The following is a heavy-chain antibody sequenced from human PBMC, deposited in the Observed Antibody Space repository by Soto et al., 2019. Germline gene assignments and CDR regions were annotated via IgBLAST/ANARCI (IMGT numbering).Heavy chain of an antibody. J-gene: IGHJ4*02. CDR3: ASGRPMVRGVTPLDY. Sequence: WWCLRISRAACRFSVNIKVVSGVRQSPGKGLEWVSVIYSGGSTYYADSVKGRFTISRDNSKNTLYLQMNSLRAEDTAVYYCASGRPMVRGVTPLDYWAQGTLVTGYS. CDR2: IYSGGST. D-gene: IGHD3-10*01. V-gene: IGHV3-53*01. CDR1: RFSVNIKV.